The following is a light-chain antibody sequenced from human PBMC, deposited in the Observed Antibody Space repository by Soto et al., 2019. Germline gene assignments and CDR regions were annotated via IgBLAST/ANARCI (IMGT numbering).Light chain of an antibody. V-gene: IGKV1-5*01. CDR2: DAS. CDR3: QQYYSLYT. J-gene: IGKJ2*01. CDR1: ENVTKW. Sequence: DIPMTQSPSTLSASVGDRVTITCRASENVTKWLAWYQQEPGKAPKLLISDASTLKSGVPSRFSAGGSGTQFTLTISSLQPGDFATYFCQQYYSLYTFGQGTRLEIK.